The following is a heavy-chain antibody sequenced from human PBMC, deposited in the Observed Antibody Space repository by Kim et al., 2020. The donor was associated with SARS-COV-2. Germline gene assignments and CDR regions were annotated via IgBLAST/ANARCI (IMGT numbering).Heavy chain of an antibody. Sequence: SGPTLVNPTQTLTLTCTFSGFSLSTSGVGVGWIRQPPGKALEWLALIYWDDDKRYSPSLKSRLTITKDTSKNQVVLTMTNMDPVDTATYYCAHSGADFWSSHNWFDPWGQGTLVTVSS. CDR3: AHSGADFWSSHNWFDP. J-gene: IGHJ5*02. D-gene: IGHD3-3*01. V-gene: IGHV2-5*02. CDR1: GFSLSTSGVG. CDR2: IYWDDDK.